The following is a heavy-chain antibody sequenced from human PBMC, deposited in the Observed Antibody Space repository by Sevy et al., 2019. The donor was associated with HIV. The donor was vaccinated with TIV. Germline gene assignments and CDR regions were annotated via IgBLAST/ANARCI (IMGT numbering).Heavy chain of an antibody. CDR3: AKGGIWSPPTWFDP. V-gene: IGHV3-23*01. CDR2: IIGSGGST. CDR1: GFTFSSFA. J-gene: IGHJ5*02. Sequence: GGSLRLSCAASGFTFSSFAMSWVRQAPGKGLEWVSAIIGSGGSTNYADSVKGRFTIPRDNSKNTRYLQMNSLRGEDTAVYYCAKGGIWSPPTWFDPWGQGTLVTVSS. D-gene: IGHD3-3*01.